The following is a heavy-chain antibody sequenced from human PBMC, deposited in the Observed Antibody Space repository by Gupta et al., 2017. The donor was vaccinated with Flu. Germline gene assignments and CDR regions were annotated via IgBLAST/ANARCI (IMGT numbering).Heavy chain of an antibody. V-gene: IGHV3-49*04. D-gene: IGHD6-19*01. CDR1: GLGFGDSA. CDR2: IRCKAYDETT. J-gene: IGHJ1*01. Sequence: LVESGGAFVQPGRSLSLSGTIAGLGFGDSAMSWVRQAPGKGLEWVGLIRCKAYDETTEYAASVEGRFTISRDDSKSIAYLQMNSVKAEDTGVYYCSLGPRYSSGWYEYFKHWGQGTLVTVSS. CDR3: SLGPRYSSGWYEYFKH.